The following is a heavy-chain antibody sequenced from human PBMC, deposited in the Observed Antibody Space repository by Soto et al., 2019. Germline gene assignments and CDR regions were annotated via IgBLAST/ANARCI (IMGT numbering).Heavy chain of an antibody. V-gene: IGHV4-39*02. J-gene: IGHJ5*02. CDR2: VDSSGST. D-gene: IGHD6-19*01. CDR3: ARDSSGWYGGWFDP. CDR1: GVSRPTTSFY. Sequence: PSETLSLTCSVSGGTVSGVSRPTTSFYWGWIRQPPGKGLQWVGSVDSSGSTYYNPSLKSRVTISVDTSKNQFFLKLTSVTAADTAVYYCARDSSGWYGGWFDPWGQGTLVTVAS.